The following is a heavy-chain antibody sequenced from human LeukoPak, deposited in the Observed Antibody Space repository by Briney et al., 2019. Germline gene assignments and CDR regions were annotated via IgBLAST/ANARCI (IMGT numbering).Heavy chain of an antibody. V-gene: IGHV4-4*07. Sequence: SETLSLTCTVSGGSISNYYWSWIRQPAGKGLEWIGRIYTSGSTNYNPSLKSRVTMSVDTSKNQFSLKLSSVTAADTAVYYCARSHSHSGSYRFDYWGQGTLVTVSS. J-gene: IGHJ4*02. CDR3: ARSHSHSGSYRFDY. CDR1: GGSISNYY. CDR2: IYTSGST. D-gene: IGHD1-26*01.